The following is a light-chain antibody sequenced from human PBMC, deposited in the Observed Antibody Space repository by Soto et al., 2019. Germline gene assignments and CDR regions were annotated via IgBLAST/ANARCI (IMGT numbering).Light chain of an antibody. CDR3: QQHYSSPFT. Sequence: DIVMTQSPDSLAVSLGERATINCKSSQSVLYSSNNKNYLAWYQQKPGQPPKLLIYWASDRESGVPDRFSGSGSETDFALTISSLQAEDVAVYYCQQHYSSPFTFGPGKKVDIK. CDR2: WAS. CDR1: QSVLYSSNNKNY. J-gene: IGKJ3*01. V-gene: IGKV4-1*01.